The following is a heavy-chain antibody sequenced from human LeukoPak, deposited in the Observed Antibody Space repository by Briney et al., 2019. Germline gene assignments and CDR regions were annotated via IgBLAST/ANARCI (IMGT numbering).Heavy chain of an antibody. CDR2: ISGGTGGT. V-gene: IGHV3-23*01. Sequence: GGSLRLSCAASGFTFSTYAMSWVRQAPGKGLEWVSAISGGTGGTHYADSVKGRFTISRDNAKNSLYLQMNSLRAEDTAVYYCARASYYYDSSPTGDYWGQGTLVTVSS. J-gene: IGHJ4*02. CDR1: GFTFSTYA. D-gene: IGHD3-22*01. CDR3: ARASYYYDSSPTGDY.